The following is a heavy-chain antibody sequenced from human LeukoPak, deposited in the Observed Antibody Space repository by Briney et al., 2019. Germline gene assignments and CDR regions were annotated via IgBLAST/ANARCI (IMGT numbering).Heavy chain of an antibody. Sequence: PSETLSLTCTVSGGSISNYDWSWIWRPVGKGLEWIGRIYSSGNTDYNPSLKSRVTMSIDTSKNQFSLKLSSVTAADTAVYYCVLEGYGDYGYWGQGTLVTVSS. CDR2: IYSSGNT. CDR1: GGSISNYD. D-gene: IGHD4-17*01. V-gene: IGHV4-4*07. CDR3: VLEGYGDYGY. J-gene: IGHJ4*02.